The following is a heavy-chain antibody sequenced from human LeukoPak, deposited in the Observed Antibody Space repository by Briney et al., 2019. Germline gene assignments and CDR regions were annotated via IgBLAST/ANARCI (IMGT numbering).Heavy chain of an antibody. CDR3: AKTKNYYSYYLDV. CDR1: RAIFTTGYY. Sequence: ASVKVSCKASRAIFTTGYYIHWVRQAPGQGLEWMGWINPNSGDTNYAQKFQGTNYAQKFQGRVTMTRDTSISTAYMELNRLRSDDTAVYYCAKTKNYYSYYLDVWGKGTTVTVSS. CDR2: INPNSGDTNYAQKFQGT. J-gene: IGHJ6*03. D-gene: IGHD1-14*01. V-gene: IGHV1-2*02.